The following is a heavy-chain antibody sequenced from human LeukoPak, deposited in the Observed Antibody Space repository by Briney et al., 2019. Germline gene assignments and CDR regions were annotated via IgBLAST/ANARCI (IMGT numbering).Heavy chain of an antibody. CDR2: MHPISGGT. CDR3: ARHTTIFGVAIIDI. J-gene: IGHJ3*02. Sequence: ASVKVSCKASGYTFTGYYMHWLRQAPGQGLEWMGWMHPISGGTNYAQKFQGRVTMTRDTSISTAYMDLSSLRSDDTAVYYCARHTTIFGVAIIDIWGQGTMVTVSS. CDR1: GYTFTGYY. V-gene: IGHV1-2*02. D-gene: IGHD3-3*01.